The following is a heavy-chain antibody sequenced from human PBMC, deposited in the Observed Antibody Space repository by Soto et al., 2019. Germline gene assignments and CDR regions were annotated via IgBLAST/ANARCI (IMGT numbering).Heavy chain of an antibody. J-gene: IGHJ4*02. D-gene: IGHD2-21*01. Sequence: SATLSLTCSVSGGSISRGYYFCTWIRQRPGEGLEWIGYISYSGSTNYNPSLESRITMSVDTSKNQFSLKLNSVTAADTAVYYCARESDWPRGYFESWGQGIQVTVSS. CDR3: ARESDWPRGYFES. CDR2: ISYSGST. V-gene: IGHV4-31*03. CDR1: GGSISRGYYF.